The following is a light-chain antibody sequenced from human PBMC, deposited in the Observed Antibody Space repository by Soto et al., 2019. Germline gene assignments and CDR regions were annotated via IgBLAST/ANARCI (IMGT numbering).Light chain of an antibody. CDR3: RRRSSWPRT. Sequence: IVLTQSPATLSLSPGDRATLSCRASQRFSSYLSWYQQNPCHVPRLIIYHPPNRATGIPARFSRSGSGTDCALTISSLEPEDFGVSCCRRRSSWPRTFGQGTKGEIQ. V-gene: IGKV3-11*01. CDR2: HPP. CDR1: QRFSSY. J-gene: IGKJ1*01.